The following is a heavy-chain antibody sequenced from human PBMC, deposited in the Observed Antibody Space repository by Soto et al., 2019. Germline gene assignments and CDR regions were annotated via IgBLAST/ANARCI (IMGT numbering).Heavy chain of an antibody. D-gene: IGHD5-18*01. Sequence: GGSLRLSCAASGFTFSSYAMHWVRQAPGKGLEWVAVISYDGSNKYYEDSVKGRFTISRDNSKNNLYLQMNSLRAEDTAVYYCARNEKGDTAMVPADYWGQGTLVTVSS. CDR2: ISYDGSNK. V-gene: IGHV3-30-3*01. CDR3: ARNEKGDTAMVPADY. CDR1: GFTFSSYA. J-gene: IGHJ4*02.